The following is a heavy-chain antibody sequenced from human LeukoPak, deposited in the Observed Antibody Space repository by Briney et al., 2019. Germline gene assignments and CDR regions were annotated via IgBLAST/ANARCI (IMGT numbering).Heavy chain of an antibody. V-gene: IGHV4-59*08. J-gene: IGHJ4*02. Sequence: PSETLSLTCTVSGGSISSYYWSWIRQPPGKGLEWIGHMSYSGSTNYNPSLKSRVTISVDTSKNQFSLNLSSVTAADTAFYYCTTSPSLYRFDYWGQGTLVTVSS. D-gene: IGHD2-2*01. CDR1: GGSISSYY. CDR3: TTSPSLYRFDY. CDR2: MSYSGST.